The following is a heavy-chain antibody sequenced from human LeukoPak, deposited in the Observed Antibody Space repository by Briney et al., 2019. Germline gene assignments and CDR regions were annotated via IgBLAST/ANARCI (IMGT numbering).Heavy chain of an antibody. V-gene: IGHV4-34*01. Sequence: SETLSLTCAVYGGSFSGYYWSWIRQPPGKGLEWIGEINHSGSTNYNPSLKSRVTISVDTSKNQFSLKLSSVTAADTAVYYCARRGGYSSSRPRYFDYWGQGTLATVSS. D-gene: IGHD6-13*01. CDR2: INHSGST. J-gene: IGHJ4*02. CDR3: ARRGGYSSSRPRYFDY. CDR1: GGSFSGYY.